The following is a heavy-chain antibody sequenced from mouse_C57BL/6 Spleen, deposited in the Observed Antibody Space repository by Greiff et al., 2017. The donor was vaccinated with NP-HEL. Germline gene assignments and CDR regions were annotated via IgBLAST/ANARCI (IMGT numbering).Heavy chain of an antibody. CDR1: GFTFSDYG. V-gene: IGHV5-17*01. Sequence: EVQRVESGGGLVKPGGSLKLSCAASGFTFSDYGMHWVRQAPEKGLEWVAYISSGSSTIYYADTVKGRFTISRENAKNTLFMQMTSMRSEDTAMYDCAMDGYDPSYFVYWGQGTTLTVSS. CDR3: AMDGYDPSYFVY. D-gene: IGHD2-2*01. J-gene: IGHJ2*01. CDR2: ISSGSSTI.